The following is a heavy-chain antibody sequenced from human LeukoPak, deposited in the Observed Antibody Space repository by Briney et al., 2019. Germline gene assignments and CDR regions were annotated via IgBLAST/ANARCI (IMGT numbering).Heavy chain of an antibody. V-gene: IGHV3-30*02. CDR3: AKDSGLFGGRRGSDY. CDR2: IRYDGSNK. J-gene: IGHJ4*02. D-gene: IGHD3-16*01. CDR1: GFTFSSYG. Sequence: GGSLRLSCAASGFTFSSYGMHWVRQAPGKGLEWVAFIRYDGSNKYYADSVKGRFTISRDNSKNTLYLQMNSLRAEDTAVYYCAKDSGLFGGRRGSDYWGQGTLVTVSS.